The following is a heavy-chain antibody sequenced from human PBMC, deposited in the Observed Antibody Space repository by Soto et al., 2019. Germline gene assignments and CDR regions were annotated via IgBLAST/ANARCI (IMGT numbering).Heavy chain of an antibody. Sequence: ASVKVSCKASGGTFSSYAISWVRQAPGQRLEWMGGIIPIFGTANYAQKFQGRVTITADESTSTAYMELSSPRSEDTAVYYCARPDYYDSSGYYYGVAFDIWGQGTMVTVS. V-gene: IGHV1-69*13. D-gene: IGHD3-22*01. CDR3: ARPDYYDSSGYYYGVAFDI. CDR2: IIPIFGTA. CDR1: GGTFSSYA. J-gene: IGHJ3*02.